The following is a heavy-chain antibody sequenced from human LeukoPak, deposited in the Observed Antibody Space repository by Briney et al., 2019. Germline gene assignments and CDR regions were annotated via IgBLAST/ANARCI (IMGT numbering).Heavy chain of an antibody. D-gene: IGHD6-19*01. Sequence: GASVKVSCKASGYTFTGYYMHWVRQAPGQGLVWMGRINPNSGGTNYAQKFQGRVTMTRDTSISTAYMELSRLRSDDTAVYYCARGPMYSSGWYPEWGQGTLVTVSS. CDR1: GYTFTGYY. V-gene: IGHV1-2*06. CDR3: ARGPMYSSGWYPE. J-gene: IGHJ4*02. CDR2: INPNSGGT.